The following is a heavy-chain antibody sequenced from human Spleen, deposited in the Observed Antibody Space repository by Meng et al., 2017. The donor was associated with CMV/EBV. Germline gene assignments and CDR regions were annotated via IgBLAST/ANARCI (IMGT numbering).Heavy chain of an antibody. Sequence: SCAASGFIFSSYSMHWVRQAPGKGLVWVSQIRYDGSRTNYADSVRGRFSISRDNAKNTLYLEMNSLRAEDSGIYYCARDKWELFFDYWGQGALVTVSS. CDR2: IRYDGSRT. J-gene: IGHJ4*02. V-gene: IGHV3-74*01. CDR3: ARDKWELFFDY. CDR1: GFIFSSYS. D-gene: IGHD1-26*01.